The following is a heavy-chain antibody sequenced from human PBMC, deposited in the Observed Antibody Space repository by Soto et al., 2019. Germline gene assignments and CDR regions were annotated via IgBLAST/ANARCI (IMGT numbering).Heavy chain of an antibody. V-gene: IGHV4-59*01. CDR1: GGSISNYY. D-gene: IGHD3-16*01. CDR2: MYYNGNI. CDR3: ASGGNWFDP. J-gene: IGHJ5*02. Sequence: SETLSLTCNVSGGSISNYYWTWVRQSPEKGLEWIGYMYYNGNINYNPSLKSRVTISIDTSKNQFSLTLKSVTAADTAVYYCASGGNWFDPWGQGGLVTVSS.